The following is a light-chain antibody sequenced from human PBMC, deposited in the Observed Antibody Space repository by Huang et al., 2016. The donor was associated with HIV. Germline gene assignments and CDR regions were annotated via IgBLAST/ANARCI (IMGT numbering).Light chain of an antibody. CDR2: LSS. V-gene: IGKV2-28*01. CDR1: QSLLNSNGYNH. CDR3: MQAVQMGLT. Sequence: EIMLTQSPLSLSVTPGEPASNSCRSSQSLLNSNGYNHLEWYLQKPGQSPQLLVYLSSIRASGVPDRFSGSGSGTDFTLKISRVEAEDIGVYYCMQAVQMGLTFGGGTKVEIK. J-gene: IGKJ4*01.